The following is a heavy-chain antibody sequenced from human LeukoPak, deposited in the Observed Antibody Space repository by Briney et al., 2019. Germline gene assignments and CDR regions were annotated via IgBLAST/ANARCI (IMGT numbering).Heavy chain of an antibody. J-gene: IGHJ6*04. V-gene: IGHV4-31*03. Sequence: SETLSLTCTVSGGSISSGGYYWSWIRQHPGKGLEWIGYIYYSGSTYYNPSLKSRVTISVDTSKNQFSLKLSSVTAADTAVYYCARDTVVPSGVDVWGKGTPVTVSS. CDR2: IYYSGST. CDR1: GGSISSGGYY. CDR3: ARDTVVPSGVDV. D-gene: IGHD3-10*01.